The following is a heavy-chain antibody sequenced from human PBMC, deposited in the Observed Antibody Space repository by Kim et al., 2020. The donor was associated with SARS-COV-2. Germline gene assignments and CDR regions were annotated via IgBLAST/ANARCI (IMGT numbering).Heavy chain of an antibody. J-gene: IGHJ5*02. CDR1: GYTFTGYY. V-gene: IGHV1-2*02. Sequence: ASVKVSCKASGYTFTGYYMHWVRQAPGQGLAWMGWINPNSGGTNYAQKFQGRVTMTRDTSISTAYMERSRLRSDDTAVYYCARAGIPSNNYDILNVGNWLVPRGQGTLGIVSA. D-gene: IGHD3-9*01. CDR3: ARAGIPSNNYDILNVGNWLVP. CDR2: INPNSGGT.